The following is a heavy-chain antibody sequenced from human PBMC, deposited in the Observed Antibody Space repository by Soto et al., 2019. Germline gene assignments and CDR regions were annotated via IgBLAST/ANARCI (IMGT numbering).Heavy chain of an antibody. V-gene: IGHV3-23*01. D-gene: IGHD3-10*01. J-gene: IGHJ4*02. CDR3: AKDAGGGSGSYYDY. CDR2: ISGSGGST. CDR1: GFTFRNYA. Sequence: EVQLLESGGGLVQPGGSLRLYCAASGFTFRNYAMSWVRQAPGKGLEWLSGISGSGGSTYYADSVKGRFTISRDNSKNTLYLQMNSLRADDTAVYYCAKDAGGGSGSYYDYWGQGTLVTVSS.